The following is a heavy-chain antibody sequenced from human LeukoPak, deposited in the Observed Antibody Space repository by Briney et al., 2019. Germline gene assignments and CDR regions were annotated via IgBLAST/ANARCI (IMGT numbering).Heavy chain of an antibody. CDR2: IYYSGST. D-gene: IGHD3-22*01. Sequence: SETLSLTCTVSGGSISSSSYYWGWIRQPPGKGLEWIGSIYYSGSTYYNPSLKSRVTISVDTSKNQFSLKLSSVTAADTAVYYCARDSRRAPGSGYYYVGGFDYWGQGTLVTVSS. CDR1: GGSISSSSYY. V-gene: IGHV4-39*07. CDR3: ARDSRRAPGSGYYYVGGFDY. J-gene: IGHJ4*02.